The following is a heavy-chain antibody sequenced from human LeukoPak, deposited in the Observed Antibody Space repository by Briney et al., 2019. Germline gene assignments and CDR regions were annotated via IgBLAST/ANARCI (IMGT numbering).Heavy chain of an antibody. Sequence: SETLSLTCTVSGGSISGYYWSWIRQPPGKGLEWIGYIYYSGSTNYNPSLKSRVTVSVDTSKNQLSLRLTSVTAADTAVYFCARRYSGTYWGSWGQGTLVTVSS. CDR3: ARRYSGTYWGS. V-gene: IGHV4-59*08. CDR2: IYYSGST. D-gene: IGHD1-26*01. CDR1: GGSISGYY. J-gene: IGHJ5*02.